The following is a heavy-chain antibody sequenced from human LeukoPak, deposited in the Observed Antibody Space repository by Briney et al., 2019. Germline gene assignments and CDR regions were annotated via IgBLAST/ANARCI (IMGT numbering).Heavy chain of an antibody. D-gene: IGHD3/OR15-3a*01. CDR3: AKGAFWTGYSEYFDP. Sequence: GGSLRLSCAASGFTFSTYSMYWVRQAPGKGLEWAALIWNDGSKKYYAGSVKGRFAISRDNSKNTLYLQMNSLRVEDTAIYYCAKGAFWTGYSEYFDPWGQGILVTVSS. V-gene: IGHV3-33*06. CDR2: IWNDGSKK. CDR1: GFTFSTYS. J-gene: IGHJ4*02.